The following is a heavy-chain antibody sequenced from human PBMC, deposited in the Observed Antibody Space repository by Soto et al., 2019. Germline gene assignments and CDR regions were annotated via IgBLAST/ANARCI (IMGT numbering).Heavy chain of an antibody. V-gene: IGHV4-31*03. J-gene: IGHJ5*02. CDR1: GESIATGAFY. CDR2: IFYAGDT. Sequence: PSETLSLTCTVSGESIATGAFYWSWIRLQSGKGPEWIGSIFYAGDTYYNPSLKSRVEISLDTSKNQFSLKLSSVTAADTAVYYCATRSSNYGYNWFDPWGQGTLVTVSS. CDR3: ATRSSNYGYNWFDP. D-gene: IGHD4-4*01.